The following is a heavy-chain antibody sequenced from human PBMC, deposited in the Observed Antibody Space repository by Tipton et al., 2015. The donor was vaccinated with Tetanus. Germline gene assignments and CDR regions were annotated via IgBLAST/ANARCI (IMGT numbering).Heavy chain of an antibody. CDR1: GYTFTSYG. Sequence: QVQLVQSGAEVKKPGASVKVSCKASGYTFTSYGISWVRQAPGQGLEWIGWISAYNGNTNYAQKLQGRVTMTTATSTSTAYMELRSLRSDDTAVYYCARDTSGGTVVTLNYYFDYWGQGTLVTASS. CDR3: ARDTSGGTVVTLNYYFDY. J-gene: IGHJ4*02. D-gene: IGHD4-23*01. CDR2: ISAYNGNT. V-gene: IGHV1-18*01.